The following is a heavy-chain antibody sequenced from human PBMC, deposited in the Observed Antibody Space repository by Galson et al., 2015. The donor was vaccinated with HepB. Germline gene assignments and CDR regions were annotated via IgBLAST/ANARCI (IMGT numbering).Heavy chain of an antibody. Sequence: SLRLSCAASGFTFSSYSMNWVRQAPGTGLEWVSSISSSSSYIYYADSVKGRFTNSRDNAKNSLYLQMNSLRAEDTAVYYCARLPAGEYYDFWSGFYHGYFDYWGQGILVTVSS. CDR2: ISSSSSYI. J-gene: IGHJ4*02. D-gene: IGHD3-3*01. V-gene: IGHV3-21*01. CDR1: GFTFSSYS. CDR3: ARLPAGEYYDFWSGFYHGYFDY.